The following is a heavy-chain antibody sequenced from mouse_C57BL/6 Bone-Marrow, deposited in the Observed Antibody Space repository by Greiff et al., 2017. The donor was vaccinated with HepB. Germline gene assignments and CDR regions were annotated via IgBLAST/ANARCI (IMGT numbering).Heavy chain of an antibody. CDR2: IDPETGGT. CDR3: TICDSYAY. D-gene: IGHD1-1*02. V-gene: IGHV1-15*01. J-gene: IGHJ3*01. Sequence: VQLQQSGAELVRPGASVTLSCKASGYTFTDYEMHWVKQTPVHGLEWIGAIDPETGGTAYNQKFKGKAILTVDKSSTTAYMELRSLTSEDSAVYYCTICDSYAYWGQVTLVTVSA. CDR1: GYTFTDYE.